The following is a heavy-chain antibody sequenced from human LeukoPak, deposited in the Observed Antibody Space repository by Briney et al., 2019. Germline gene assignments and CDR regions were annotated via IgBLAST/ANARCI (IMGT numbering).Heavy chain of an antibody. V-gene: IGHV4-30-4*08. D-gene: IGHD6-13*01. Sequence: SETLSLTCTVSGGSISSGDYYWSWIRQPPGKGLEWIGYIYYSGSTYYNPSLKSRVTISVDTSKNQFSLKLSSVTAADTAVYYCARMYSSSWYVFDYWGQGTLVTVSS. CDR2: IYYSGST. CDR1: GGSISSGDYY. J-gene: IGHJ4*02. CDR3: ARMYSSSWYVFDY.